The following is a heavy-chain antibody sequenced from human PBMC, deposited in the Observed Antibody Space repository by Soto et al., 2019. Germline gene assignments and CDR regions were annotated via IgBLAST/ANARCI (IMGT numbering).Heavy chain of an antibody. J-gene: IGHJ4*02. CDR1: GYTLTELS. D-gene: IGHD1-26*01. V-gene: IGHV1-24*01. CDR2: FDPEDGET. CDR3: ARGITSGSFPPFDL. Sequence: ASVKVSCKVSGYTLTELSMHWVRQAPGKGLEWMGGFDPEDGETIYAQKFQGRVTITADQFTSTVFLELSSLRSDDTAVYYCARGITSGSFPPFDLWGQGTLVTVSS.